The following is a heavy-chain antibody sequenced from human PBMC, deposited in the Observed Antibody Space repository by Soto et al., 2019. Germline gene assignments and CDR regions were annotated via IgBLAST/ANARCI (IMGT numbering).Heavy chain of an antibody. D-gene: IGHD3-9*01. CDR3: TTDQENYDILTGYYILDYYYGMDV. Sequence: EVQLVESGGGLVKPGGSLRLSCAASGFTFSNAWMNWVRQAPGKGLEWVGRIKSKTDGGTTDYAAPVKGRFTISRDDSKNTLYLQMHSLKTEDTAVYYCTTDQENYDILTGYYILDYYYGMDVWGQGTTVTVSS. CDR1: GFTFSNAW. J-gene: IGHJ6*02. V-gene: IGHV3-15*07. CDR2: IKSKTDGGTT.